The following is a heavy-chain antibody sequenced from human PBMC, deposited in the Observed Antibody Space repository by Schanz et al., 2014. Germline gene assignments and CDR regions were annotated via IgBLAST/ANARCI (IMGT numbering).Heavy chain of an antibody. CDR3: AREPLSGYNWFDP. CDR2: VYTSGST. D-gene: IGHD6-25*01. V-gene: IGHV4-61*02. J-gene: IGHJ5*02. CDR1: GGSISSGSYY. Sequence: QVQLQESGPGLVKPSQTLSLTCSVSGGSISSGSYYWNWIRQPAGKGLEWIGRVYTSGSTNYNPSLKSRVTISLDTPKNQFSRKLSSVTAADTAVYYCAREPLSGYNWFDPWGQGSLVTVSS.